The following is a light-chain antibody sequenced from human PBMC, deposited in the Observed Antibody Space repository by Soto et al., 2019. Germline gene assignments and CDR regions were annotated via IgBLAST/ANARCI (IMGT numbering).Light chain of an antibody. CDR1: QGISRY. CDR3: QQLNSYPRT. V-gene: IGKV1-9*01. Sequence: IQLTQYPSSLSASVGDRVTITCRASQGISRYLDWYQQKPGKAPKLLIYAASTLQSGVPSRFSGSGSGTDFTLTISSRQPEDFATYYCQQLNSYPRTFGQGTKVEIK. J-gene: IGKJ1*01. CDR2: AAS.